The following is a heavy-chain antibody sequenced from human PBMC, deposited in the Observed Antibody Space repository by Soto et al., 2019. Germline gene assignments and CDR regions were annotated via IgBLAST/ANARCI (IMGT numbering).Heavy chain of an antibody. CDR3: ARGLDSGSYYNWFDP. CDR1: GGTFSSYT. V-gene: IGHV1-69*13. Sequence: VASAKFFCKASGGTFSSYTIGCVRQAPGQGLEWMGGIIPIFGTANYAQKFQGRVTITADESTSTAYMELSSLRSEDTAVYYCARGLDSGSYYNWFDPWGQGTLVTVSS. CDR2: IIPIFGTA. J-gene: IGHJ5*02. D-gene: IGHD1-26*01.